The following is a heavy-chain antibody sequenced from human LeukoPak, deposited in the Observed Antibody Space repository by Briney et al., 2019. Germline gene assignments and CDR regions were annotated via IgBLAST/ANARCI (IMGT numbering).Heavy chain of an antibody. Sequence: SETLSLTCAVYGGSFSGYYWSWIRQPSGKGLEWIGEINHSGSTNYNPSLKSRVTISVDTSKNQFSLKLSSVTAADTAVYYCARGPPSAIMDVWGKGTTVTVSS. V-gene: IGHV4-34*01. CDR2: INHSGST. CDR1: GGSFSGYY. CDR3: ARGPPSAIMDV. J-gene: IGHJ6*03.